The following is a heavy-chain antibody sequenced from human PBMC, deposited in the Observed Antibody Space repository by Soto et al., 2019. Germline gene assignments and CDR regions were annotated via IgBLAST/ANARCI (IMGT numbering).Heavy chain of an antibody. D-gene: IGHD5-18*01. CDR3: AKDWGDTYGYGVHDY. CDR2: ISGSVGST. V-gene: IGHV3-23*01. J-gene: IGHJ4*02. CDR1: GCTFSSYD. Sequence: EVQLLESGGGLVQPGGSLRLSCAASGCTFSSYDMNWVRQAPGKGLDWVSGISGSVGSTYYAHSVKGRFTISRDNAKNTVYLQMNSLRAEDAAIYYCAKDWGDTYGYGVHDYWGQGTLVTVSS.